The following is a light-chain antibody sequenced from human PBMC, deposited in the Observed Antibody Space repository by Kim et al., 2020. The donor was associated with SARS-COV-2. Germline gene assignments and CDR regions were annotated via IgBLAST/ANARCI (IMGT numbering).Light chain of an antibody. CDR2: GAS. V-gene: IGKV3-20*01. CDR1: RSVSSNY. J-gene: IGKJ2*01. CDR3: QQYGSSPYT. Sequence: SPGQRATRSCRASRSVSSNYLAWFQQKPGQAPRLLIYGASSRITGIPDRFSGSGSGTDFTLTISRLEPEDFAVYYCQQYGSSPYTFGQGTKLEI.